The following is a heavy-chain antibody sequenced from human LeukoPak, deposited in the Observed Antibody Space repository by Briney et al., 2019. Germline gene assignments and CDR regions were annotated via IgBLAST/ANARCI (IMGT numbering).Heavy chain of an antibody. CDR3: ARRFDC. CDR2: ISWNSGSI. V-gene: IGHV3-9*01. CDR1: GFTFDDYA. Sequence: GGSLRLSCAASGFTFDDYAMHWVRQAPGKGLEWVSGISWNSGSIGYADSVKGRFTISRDNAKNSLYLQMNSLRAEDTAVYYCARRFDCWGQGTLVTVSS. J-gene: IGHJ4*02.